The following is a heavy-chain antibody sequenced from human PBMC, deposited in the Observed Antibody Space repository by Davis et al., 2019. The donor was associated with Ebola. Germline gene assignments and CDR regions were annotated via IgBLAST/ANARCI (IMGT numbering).Heavy chain of an antibody. CDR2: IYWDDDK. CDR1: GFSPSTSGVS. V-gene: IGHV2-5*02. Sequence: SGPTLVKPTQTLTLTCTFSGFSPSTSGVSVGWIRQPPGKALEWLALIYWDDDKRYSPSLKSRLTITKDTSKNQVVLTMTNMDPVDTATYYCAHRKSERPFDYWGQGTLVTVSS. CDR3: AHRKSERPFDY. D-gene: IGHD1-26*01. J-gene: IGHJ4*02.